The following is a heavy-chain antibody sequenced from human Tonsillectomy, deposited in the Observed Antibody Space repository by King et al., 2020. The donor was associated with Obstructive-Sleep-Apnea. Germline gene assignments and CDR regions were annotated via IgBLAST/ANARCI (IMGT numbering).Heavy chain of an antibody. CDR1: GYSFTSYW. Sequence: VQLVESGAEVKKPGETLKISCKGSGYSFTSYWMGWVRQMPGIGLAWLGIIYPGGSDTRYSQSFQGQVTIYADKSLGTASLQWSSLKASDTAMYYCARIILYCSSTSCQRYFDYWGQGTLVTVSS. CDR3: ARIILYCSSTSCQRYFDY. D-gene: IGHD2-2*01. CDR2: IYPGGSDT. J-gene: IGHJ4*02. V-gene: IGHV5-51*01.